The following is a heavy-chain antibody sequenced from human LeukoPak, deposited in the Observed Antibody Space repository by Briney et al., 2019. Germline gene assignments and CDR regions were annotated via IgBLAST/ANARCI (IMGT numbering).Heavy chain of an antibody. V-gene: IGHV3-7*04. D-gene: IGHD3-22*01. CDR3: AGGSGWTTTY. CDR1: EFSFSKYW. J-gene: IGHJ4*02. Sequence: GGSLRLSCAASEFSFSKYWMSWVRQAPGKGLEWVGNIKQDGSEKFYVDSVRGRFTISRDNTKNSLYLQMDSVRVEDTAVYYCAGGSGWTTTYWGQGTLVTVSS. CDR2: IKQDGSEK.